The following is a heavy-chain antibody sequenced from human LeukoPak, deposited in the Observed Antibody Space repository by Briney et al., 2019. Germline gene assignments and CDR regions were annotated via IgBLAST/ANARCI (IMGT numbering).Heavy chain of an antibody. CDR1: GFTFSSYA. J-gene: IGHJ4*02. D-gene: IGHD4-17*01. V-gene: IGHV3-30*04. CDR2: ISYDGSNE. CDR3: ASSTVTSYIDY. Sequence: GGSLRLSCAASGFTFSSYAMHWVRQAPGKGLEWVAVISYDGSNEYYADSVKGRFTISRDNSKNTLYLQMNSLRAEDTAVYYCASSTVTSYIDYWGQGTLVTVSS.